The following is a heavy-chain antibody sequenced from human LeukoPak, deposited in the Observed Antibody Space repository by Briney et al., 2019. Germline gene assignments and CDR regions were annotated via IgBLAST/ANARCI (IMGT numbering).Heavy chain of an antibody. D-gene: IGHD3-22*01. CDR3: ARGPSLKYDSSGYYWNY. V-gene: IGHV3-23*01. CDR1: GFTFSNYA. Sequence: GGSLRLSCAASGFTFSNYAMTWVRQAPGKGLEWVSAISGSGGSTYYADSVKGRFTISRDNAKNSLYLQMNSLRAEDTAVYYCARGPSLKYDSSGYYWNYWGQGTLVTVSS. CDR2: ISGSGGST. J-gene: IGHJ4*02.